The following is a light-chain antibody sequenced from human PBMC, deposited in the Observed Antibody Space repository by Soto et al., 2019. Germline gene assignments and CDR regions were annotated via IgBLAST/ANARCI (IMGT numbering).Light chain of an antibody. V-gene: IGKV3-15*01. CDR2: GTS. CDR3: QQYNNWPPLT. Sequence: EIVMTQSPATLSVSPGERATLFCRASQSVSSNLAWYQQKAGQAPRLLIYGTSTRATGIPARFSGSGSGTDFTLTISSLQSEAFAVYYCQQYNNWPPLTFGGGTKVEIK. J-gene: IGKJ4*01. CDR1: QSVSSN.